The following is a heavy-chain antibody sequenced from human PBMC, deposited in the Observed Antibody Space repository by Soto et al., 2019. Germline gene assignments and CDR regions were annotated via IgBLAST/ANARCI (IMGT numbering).Heavy chain of an antibody. J-gene: IGHJ4*02. CDR3: ARRVRENYGDYNFDY. V-gene: IGHV4-39*01. D-gene: IGHD4-17*01. Sequence: SETLSLTCTVSGGSISSSSYYWGWIRQPPGKGLEWIGSIYYSGSTYYNPSLKSRVTISVDTSKNQFSLKLSSVTAADTAVYYCARRVRENYGDYNFDYWGQGTLVTVSS. CDR2: IYYSGST. CDR1: GGSISSSSYY.